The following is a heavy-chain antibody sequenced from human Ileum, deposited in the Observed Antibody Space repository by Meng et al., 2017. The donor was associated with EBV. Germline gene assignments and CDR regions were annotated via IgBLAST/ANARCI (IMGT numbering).Heavy chain of an antibody. J-gene: IGHJ5*02. CDR3: AREARSSGYHPGIGP. V-gene: IGHV4-34*02. Sequence: QVQLKHWVAGLLEPSXXXXLTXXVYGGFFSGYYWSWIRQSPGKGLEWIGEINHSGSTNYNPSLKSRVTISVDTSKNQFSLKLTSVTAADTAVYYCAREARSSGYHPGIGPWGQGTLVTVSS. CDR1: GGFFSGYY. D-gene: IGHD3-22*01. CDR2: INHSGST.